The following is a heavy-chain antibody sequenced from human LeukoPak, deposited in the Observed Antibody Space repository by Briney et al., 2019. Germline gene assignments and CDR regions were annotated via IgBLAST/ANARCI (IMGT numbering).Heavy chain of an antibody. CDR3: ARAGFYCSSTSCHFPGAFDI. J-gene: IGHJ3*02. CDR2: IYHSGNA. V-gene: IGHV4-38-2*02. Sequence: SETLSLTCTVSGYSISSGFFWGWLRQPPGKGLEWIGSIYHSGNAYYTPSLKSRVTISVDTSKNQFSLKLSSVTAADTAVYYCARAGFYCSSTSCHFPGAFDIWGQGTMVTVSS. D-gene: IGHD2-2*01. CDR1: GYSISSGFF.